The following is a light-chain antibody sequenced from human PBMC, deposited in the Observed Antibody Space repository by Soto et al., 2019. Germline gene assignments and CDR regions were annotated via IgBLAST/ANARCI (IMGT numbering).Light chain of an antibody. CDR2: DAS. J-gene: IGKJ1*01. V-gene: IGKV3-11*01. CDR1: QRVSSH. Sequence: EIVLTQSPATLSSSPVERATISCRGTQRVSSHFAWYQQKPGQAPRLLIYDASNTATGRPARFSGSGSGTDFTHTIRSLEPEDFAVYHCQQYNNWPRGTFGQGTKVDIK. CDR3: QQYNNWPRGT.